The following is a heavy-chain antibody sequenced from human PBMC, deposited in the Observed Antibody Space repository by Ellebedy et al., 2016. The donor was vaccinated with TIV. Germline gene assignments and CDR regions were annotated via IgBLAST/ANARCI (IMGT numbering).Heavy chain of an antibody. CDR2: ISGSGGST. D-gene: IGHD6-6*01. CDR3: ARGQPQLVGYYGLDV. J-gene: IGHJ6*02. Sequence: GESLKTSCAAPEFRFLNYAMTWVRQAPGQGLEWVSGISGSGGSTYYADSVKGRFTISRDNSKKTVDLQMTNLRVDDTAVYYCARGQPQLVGYYGLDVWGQGTTVTVS. V-gene: IGHV3-23*01. CDR1: EFRFLNYA.